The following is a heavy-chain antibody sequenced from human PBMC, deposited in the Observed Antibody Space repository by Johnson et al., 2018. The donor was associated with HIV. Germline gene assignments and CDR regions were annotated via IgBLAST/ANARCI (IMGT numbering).Heavy chain of an antibody. CDR3: ARQTLSAFDI. J-gene: IGHJ3*02. CDR1: GFTFSNYG. Sequence: QVQLVESGGGVVQPGGSLRLSCAASGFTFSNYGLHWVRQAPGKGLEWVAFIRYDGSDKYYADSVKDRFTISRDNSKNTLYLQMNSLRPEDMAVYYCARQTLSAFDIWGQGTMVTVSS. V-gene: IGHV3-30*02. CDR2: IRYDGSDK.